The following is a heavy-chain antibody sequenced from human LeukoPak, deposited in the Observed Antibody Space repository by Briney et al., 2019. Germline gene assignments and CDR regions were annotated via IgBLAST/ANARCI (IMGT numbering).Heavy chain of an antibody. V-gene: IGHV1-18*01. CDR2: ISAYNGNT. J-gene: IGHJ5*02. CDR3: ARGPYYYGSGSSWFDP. CDR1: GYTFTSYG. Sequence: GASVKVSCKASGYTFTSYGISWVRQAPGQGLEWMGWISAYNGNTNYAQKLQGRVTMTTDTSTSTAYMELRSLRSDDTAVYYCARGPYYYGSGSSWFDPWGQGTLVTVSS. D-gene: IGHD3-10*01.